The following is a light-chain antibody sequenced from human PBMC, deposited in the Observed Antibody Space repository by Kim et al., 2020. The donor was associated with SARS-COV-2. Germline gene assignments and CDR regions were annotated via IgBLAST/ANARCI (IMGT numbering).Light chain of an antibody. V-gene: IGKV3-11*01. CDR3: QQRSNWPLT. J-gene: IGKJ4*01. Sequence: EIVLTQSPATLSLSPGERATLSCRVSQSISSYLVWYQQKPGQAPRLLIYDASNRATGIPARFSGSGSGTDFTLTISSLEPEDFALYYCQQRSNWPLTFGGGTKVDIK. CDR2: DAS. CDR1: QSISSY.